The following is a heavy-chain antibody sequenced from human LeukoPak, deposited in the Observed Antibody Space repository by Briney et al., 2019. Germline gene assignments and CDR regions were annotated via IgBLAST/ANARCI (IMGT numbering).Heavy chain of an antibody. CDR2: ISWNSGSI. Sequence: GGSLRLSCAASGYTFDDYAMHWVRQAPGKGLEWVSGISWNSGSIGYADSVKGRFTISRDNAKNSLYLQMNSLRAEDTALYYCAKDAIYGFWELNEFDNWFDPWGQGTLVTVSS. CDR3: AKDAIYGFWELNEFDNWFDP. CDR1: GYTFDDYA. D-gene: IGHD3-10*01. J-gene: IGHJ5*02. V-gene: IGHV3-9*01.